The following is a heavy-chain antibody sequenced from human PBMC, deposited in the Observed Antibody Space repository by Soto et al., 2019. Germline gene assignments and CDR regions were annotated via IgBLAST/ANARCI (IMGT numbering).Heavy chain of an antibody. CDR2: IIPIFGTA. J-gene: IGHJ2*01. D-gene: IGHD6-25*01. CDR3: ASPRSGYSSAYWYFDL. Sequence: QVQLVQSGAEVKKPGSSVKVSCKASGGTFSSYAISWVRQAPGQGLEWMGGIIPIFGTANYAQKFQGRVTIPADESTSTAYMALSSLRSEDTAVYYCASPRSGYSSAYWYFDLWGRGTLVTVSS. V-gene: IGHV1-69*12. CDR1: GGTFSSYA.